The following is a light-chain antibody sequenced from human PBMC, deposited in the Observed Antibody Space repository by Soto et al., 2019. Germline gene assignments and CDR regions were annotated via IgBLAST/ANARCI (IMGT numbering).Light chain of an antibody. J-gene: IGLJ2*01. CDR2: KND. CDR3: QSYDDNSVV. V-gene: IGLV6-57*04. Sequence: NFMLTQPHSVSESPGKTVTISCTRSSGSIASNHVQWYQQRPGSAPTTVIYKNDQRPSGVPDRFSGSIDSSSTSASLTISGLKTEDEAAFYCQSYDDNSVVFGGGTKVTVL. CDR1: SGSIASNH.